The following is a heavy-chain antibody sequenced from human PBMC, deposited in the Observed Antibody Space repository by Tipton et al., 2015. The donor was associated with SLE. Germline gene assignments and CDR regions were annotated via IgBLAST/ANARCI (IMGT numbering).Heavy chain of an antibody. CDR3: AKGKSGSYRDVFNI. CDR2: IYPGDSDT. V-gene: IGHV5-51*03. CDR1: GFTFTSYW. J-gene: IGHJ3*02. D-gene: IGHD3-10*01. Sequence: QSGAEVKKPGESLKISCKGSGFTFTSYWIGWVRQLPGKGLEWMGIIYPGDSDTRYSLSFQGQVTISADKSITTAYLQWSSLKASDPAMYYCAKGKSGSYRDVFNIWGQGTMVTASS.